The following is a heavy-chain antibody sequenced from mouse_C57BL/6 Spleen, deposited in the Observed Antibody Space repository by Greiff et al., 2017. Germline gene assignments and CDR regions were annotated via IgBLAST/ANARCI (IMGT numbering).Heavy chain of an antibody. V-gene: IGHV14-3*01. Sequence: VQLKQSVAELVRPGASVKLSCTASGFNIKNTYMHWVKQRPEQGLEWIGRIDPANGNTKYAPKFQGKATITADTSSNPAYLQLSSLTSEDTAISYCASITTVVAEYYFDYWGQGTTLTVSS. J-gene: IGHJ2*01. CDR1: GFNIKNTY. CDR3: ASITTVVAEYYFDY. D-gene: IGHD1-1*01. CDR2: IDPANGNT.